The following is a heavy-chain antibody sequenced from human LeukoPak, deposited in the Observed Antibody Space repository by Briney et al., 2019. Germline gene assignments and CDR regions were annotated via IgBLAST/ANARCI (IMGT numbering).Heavy chain of an antibody. CDR2: INPNSGGT. CDR1: GYTFTGYY. CDR3: ARGRWLQLRTNIFDY. V-gene: IGHV1-2*02. J-gene: IGHJ4*02. D-gene: IGHD5-24*01. Sequence: GASVKVSCKASGYTFTGYYMHWVRQAPGQGLEWMGWINPNSGGTNYAQKFQGRVTMTSDRSISKAYLELSRLRSDDTAVYYCARGRWLQLRTNIFDYWGQGTLVTVSS.